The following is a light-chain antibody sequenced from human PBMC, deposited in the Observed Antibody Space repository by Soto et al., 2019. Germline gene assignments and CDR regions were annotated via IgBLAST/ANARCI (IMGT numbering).Light chain of an antibody. CDR3: QHYNNWLGT. CDR2: GAS. J-gene: IGKJ4*01. V-gene: IGKV3-15*01. Sequence: EIVLAQSPASLSVSPGERATVACRANQTITSNLAWYQQKPGQAPRLLIYGASTRATGIPARFSGSGSGTEFTLTISSLQSEDFTVYYCQHYNNWLGTFGGGTKVDIK. CDR1: QTITSN.